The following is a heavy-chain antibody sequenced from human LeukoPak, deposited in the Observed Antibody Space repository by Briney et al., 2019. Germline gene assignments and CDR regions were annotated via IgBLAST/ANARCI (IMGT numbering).Heavy chain of an antibody. D-gene: IGHD2-2*01. CDR3: ARTTEGYCSSASCFGFSYSYYMDV. J-gene: IGHJ6*03. V-gene: IGHV4-59*01. Sequence: SETLSLTCTVSGGSISTYYWSWIRQPPGKGLEWIGYIYYSGSTNYNPSLKSRVTISVDTSKNQFSLKLSSVIAADTAVYYCARTTEGYCSSASCFGFSYSYYMDVWGKGTTVTISS. CDR1: GGSISTYY. CDR2: IYYSGST.